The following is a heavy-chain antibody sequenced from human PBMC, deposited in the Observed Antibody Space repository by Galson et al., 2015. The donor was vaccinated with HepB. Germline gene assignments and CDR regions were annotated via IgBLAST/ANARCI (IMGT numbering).Heavy chain of an antibody. J-gene: IGHJ4*02. CDR2: IYPGDSDT. CDR3: ARRTSGSSTPSYFDY. Sequence: QSGAEVEKPGESLKISCTGSGYSFTSYWIGWVRQMPGKGLEWMGIIYPGDSDTRYSPSFQGQVTISADKSISTAYLQWSSLKASDTAMYYCARRTSGSSTPSYFDYWGQGTLVTVSS. D-gene: IGHD1-26*01. V-gene: IGHV5-51*01. CDR1: GYSFTSYW.